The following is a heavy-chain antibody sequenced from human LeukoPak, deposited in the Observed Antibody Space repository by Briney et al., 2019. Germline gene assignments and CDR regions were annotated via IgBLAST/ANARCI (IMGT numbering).Heavy chain of an antibody. V-gene: IGHV4-39*01. CDR3: ARHGISNMVRGVIDY. CDR1: GDSISSRSYY. Sequence: SETLSLTCTVSGDSISSRSYYWGWIRQPPGKGLEWIGSIYYSGSTYYNPSLKSRVTISVDTSKNQFSLKLSSVTAADTAVYYCARHGISNMVRGVIDYWGQGTLVTVSS. J-gene: IGHJ4*02. CDR2: IYYSGST. D-gene: IGHD3-10*01.